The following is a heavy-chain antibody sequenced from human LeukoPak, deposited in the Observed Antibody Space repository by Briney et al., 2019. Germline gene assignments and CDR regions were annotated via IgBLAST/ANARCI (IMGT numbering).Heavy chain of an antibody. CDR3: ARESPPHGHGSGSYMCYFDY. Sequence: SETLSLTCAVYGGSFSGYYWSWIRQPPGKGLEWIGEINHSGSTNYNPSLKSRVTISVDTSKNQFSLKLSSVTAADTAVYYCARESPPHGHGSGSYMCYFDYWGQGTLVTVSS. V-gene: IGHV4-34*01. CDR2: INHSGST. J-gene: IGHJ4*02. CDR1: GGSFSGYY. D-gene: IGHD3-10*01.